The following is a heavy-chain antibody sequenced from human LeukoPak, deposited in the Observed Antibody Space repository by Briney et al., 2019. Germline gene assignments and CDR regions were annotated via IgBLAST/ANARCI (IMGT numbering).Heavy chain of an antibody. CDR1: GFTFSNYG. D-gene: IGHD1-26*01. V-gene: IGHV3-23*01. Sequence: SGGSLRLSGVASGFTFSNYGMRWVRQAPGKGLDWVSGTSGSGDKIQYADSVKGRFTISRDNPKNTLYLQMNSLRVEDTAVYYCVRGGGSYNPPGPWGQGTLVTVSS. J-gene: IGHJ5*02. CDR2: TSGSGDKI. CDR3: VRGGGSYNPPGP.